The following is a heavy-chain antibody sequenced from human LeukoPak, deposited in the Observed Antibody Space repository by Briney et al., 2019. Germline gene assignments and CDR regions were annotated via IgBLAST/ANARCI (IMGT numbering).Heavy chain of an antibody. CDR3: ARDGGVVVTPFQH. J-gene: IGHJ1*01. V-gene: IGHV4-59*01. D-gene: IGHD2-21*02. CDR1: GGSISSYY. CDR2: IYYSGST. Sequence: PSETLSLTCTVSGGSISSYYWSWIRQPPGKGLEWIGYIYYSGSTNYNPSLKSRVTISVDTSKNQFSLTLSSVTAADTGVYYCARDGGVVVTPFQHWGQGTLVTVSS.